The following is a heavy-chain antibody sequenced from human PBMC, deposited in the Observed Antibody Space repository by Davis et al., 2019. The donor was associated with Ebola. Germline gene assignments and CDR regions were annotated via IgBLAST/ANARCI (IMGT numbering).Heavy chain of an antibody. J-gene: IGHJ4*02. D-gene: IGHD3-22*01. CDR2: IYYSGNS. V-gene: IGHV4-30-4*08. CDR1: GGSISSGGYY. CDR3: ARVINYYDSSGYHPLFDY. Sequence: SETLSLTCTVSGGSISSGGYYWSWIRQHPGKGLEWIGYIYYSGNSYYNPSLKSRVTISVDTSKNQFSLKLSSVTAADTAVYYCARVINYYDSSGYHPLFDYWGQGTLVTVSS.